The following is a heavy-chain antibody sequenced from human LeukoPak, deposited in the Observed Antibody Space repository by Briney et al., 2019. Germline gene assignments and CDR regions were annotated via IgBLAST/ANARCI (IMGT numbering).Heavy chain of an antibody. CDR1: GFTVSSNY. V-gene: IGHV3-53*01. CDR2: IYSGGST. D-gene: IGHD2-2*01. Sequence: GGSLRLSFAASGFTVSSNYMSWVRQAPGKGLEWVSVIYSGGSTYYADSVKGRFTISRDNSKNTLYLQMNSLRAEDTAVYYCGRGLDRYQPLQAWGQGTLVTVSS. J-gene: IGHJ5*02. CDR3: GRGLDRYQPLQA.